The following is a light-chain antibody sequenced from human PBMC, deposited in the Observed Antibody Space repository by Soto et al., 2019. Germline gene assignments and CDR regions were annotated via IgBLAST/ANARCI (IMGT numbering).Light chain of an antibody. CDR1: QSISRW. V-gene: IGKV1-5*03. J-gene: IGKJ1*01. Sequence: EIQMTQSPSTLSASVGDRVAITCRASQSISRWLAWYQQKPGKAPKLLIYETSSLESGVPSRFSGSGSGTEFTLTISSLQPDDFATYCCQQYDSFSPWTFGQGTKVEIK. CDR3: QQYDSFSPWT. CDR2: ETS.